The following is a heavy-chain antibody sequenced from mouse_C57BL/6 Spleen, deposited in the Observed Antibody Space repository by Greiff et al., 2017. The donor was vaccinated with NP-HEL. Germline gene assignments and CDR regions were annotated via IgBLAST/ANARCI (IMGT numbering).Heavy chain of an antibody. CDR3: ARETYYGSSYVGFAY. V-gene: IGHV3-6*01. CDR1: GYSITSGYY. CDR2: ISYDGSN. J-gene: IGHJ3*01. D-gene: IGHD1-1*01. Sequence: EVQLVESGPGLVKPSQSLSLTCSVTGYSITSGYYWNWIRQFPGNKLEWMGYISYDGSNNYNPSLKNRISITRDTSKNQFFLKLNSVTTEDTATYYCARETYYGSSYVGFAYWGQGTLVTVSA.